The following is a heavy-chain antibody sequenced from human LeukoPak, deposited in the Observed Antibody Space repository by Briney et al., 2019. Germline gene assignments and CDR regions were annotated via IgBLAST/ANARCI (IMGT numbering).Heavy chain of an antibody. D-gene: IGHD6-13*01. J-gene: IGHJ4*02. Sequence: PGGSLRLSCAASGFTFSSYPMHWVRLAPGKGLEYVSGISGNGGSTYYANSVKGRFTISRDNSKNTLYLQMGRLRAEDMAVYYCARDRRPLTIAAPGDWGQGTLVTVSS. CDR2: ISGNGGST. V-gene: IGHV3-64*01. CDR3: ARDRRPLTIAAPGD. CDR1: GFTFSSYP.